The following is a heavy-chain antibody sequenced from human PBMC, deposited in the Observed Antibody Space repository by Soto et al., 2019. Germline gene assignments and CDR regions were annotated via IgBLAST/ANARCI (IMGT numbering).Heavy chain of an antibody. V-gene: IGHV4-59*01. D-gene: IGHD5-18*01. J-gene: IGHJ4*02. CDR2: IYYSGST. CDR1: GGSISSYY. CDR3: ARVARGYSYGFQDFDY. Sequence: SETLSLTCTVSGGSISSYYWSWIRQPPGKGLEWIGYIYYSGSTNYNPSLKSRVTISVDTSKNQFSLKLSSVTAADTAVYYCARVARGYSYGFQDFDYWGQGTLVTVSS.